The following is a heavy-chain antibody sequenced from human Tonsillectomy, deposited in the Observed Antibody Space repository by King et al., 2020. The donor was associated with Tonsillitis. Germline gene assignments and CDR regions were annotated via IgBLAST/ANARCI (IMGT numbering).Heavy chain of an antibody. V-gene: IGHV4-59*01. CDR3: AEGANWYYFDY. CDR2: IFYSGST. Sequence: QLQESGPGLVKPSETLSLTCTVSGGSISSYYGSWIRQPPGKVLEWIGYIFYSGSTNYNPSLKIRVSISPDPSKNHFSLRLSSVTAADTAVYYCAEGANWYYFDYWGQGTLVTVSS. CDR1: GGSISSYY. D-gene: IGHD1-1*01. J-gene: IGHJ4*02.